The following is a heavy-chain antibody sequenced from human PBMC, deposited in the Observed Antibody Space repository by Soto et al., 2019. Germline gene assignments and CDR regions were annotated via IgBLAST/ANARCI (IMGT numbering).Heavy chain of an antibody. J-gene: IGHJ6*02. D-gene: IGHD5-12*01. Sequence: GESLKISCKGSGYSFTSYWMGWVRQMPGKGLEWMGIIYPGDSDTRYSPSFQGQVTISADKSISTAYLQWSSLKASDTAMYYCARDYYRFNSGYGFSMDVWGQGTTVTVSS. CDR2: IYPGDSDT. CDR3: ARDYYRFNSGYGFSMDV. V-gene: IGHV5-51*01. CDR1: GYSFTSYW.